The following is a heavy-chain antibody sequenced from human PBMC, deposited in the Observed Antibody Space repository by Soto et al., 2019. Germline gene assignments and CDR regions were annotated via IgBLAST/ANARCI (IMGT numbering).Heavy chain of an antibody. Sequence: GESLKISCQASGYSFSNFWIAWVRQMPGEGLEWLGIIYPDDSDTRYSPPFLGQVTISADKSIKTTYLQWSSLKASDTAIYFCASSVLVTSTMNYFDLWGQGTLVTVYS. CDR2: IYPDDSDT. D-gene: IGHD2-8*02. V-gene: IGHV5-51*01. CDR3: ASSVLVTSTMNYFDL. CDR1: GYSFSNFW. J-gene: IGHJ4*02.